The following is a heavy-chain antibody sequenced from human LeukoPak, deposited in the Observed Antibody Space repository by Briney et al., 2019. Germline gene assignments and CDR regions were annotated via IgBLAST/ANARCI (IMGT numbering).Heavy chain of an antibody. Sequence: ASVKVSCKASGYTFTSYDINWVRQAPGQGLEWLGWVNPNNGNTGYAQSFQGRVFITRNTSISTVYMELSSLRSEDTAVYYCASSVKRYCSGGSCYSAATLQAFDIWGQGTMVTVSS. V-gene: IGHV1-8*03. J-gene: IGHJ3*02. D-gene: IGHD2-15*01. CDR1: GYTFTSYD. CDR2: VNPNNGNT. CDR3: ASSVKRYCSGGSCYSAATLQAFDI.